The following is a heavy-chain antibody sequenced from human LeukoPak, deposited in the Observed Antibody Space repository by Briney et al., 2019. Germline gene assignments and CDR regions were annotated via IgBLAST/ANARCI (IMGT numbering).Heavy chain of an antibody. Sequence: PGGSLRLSCAASGFTFSSYSMNWVRQAPGKGLEWVSSISSSSSYIYYADSVKGRFTISRDNAKNSLYLQMNSLRAEDTAVYYCARDGPAGDTATYWGQGTLVTVSS. CDR3: ARDGPAGDTATY. CDR1: GFTFSSYS. D-gene: IGHD5-18*01. V-gene: IGHV3-21*01. CDR2: ISSSSSYI. J-gene: IGHJ4*02.